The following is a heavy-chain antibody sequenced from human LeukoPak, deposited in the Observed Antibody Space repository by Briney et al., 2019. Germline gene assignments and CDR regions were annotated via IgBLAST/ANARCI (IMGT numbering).Heavy chain of an antibody. CDR3: ARAPPVTMIVVVKPRGGAFDI. J-gene: IGHJ3*02. Sequence: GGSLRLSCAASGFTFSSYAMHWVRQAPGKGLEWVAVISYDGSNKYYADSVKGRFTISRDNAKNSLYLQMNSLRDEDTAVYYCARAPPVTMIVVVKPRGGAFDIWGQGTMVTVSS. D-gene: IGHD3-22*01. V-gene: IGHV3-30-3*01. CDR1: GFTFSSYA. CDR2: ISYDGSNK.